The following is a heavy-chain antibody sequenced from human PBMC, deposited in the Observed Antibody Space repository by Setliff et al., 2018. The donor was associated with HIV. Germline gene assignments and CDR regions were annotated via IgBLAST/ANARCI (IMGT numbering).Heavy chain of an antibody. D-gene: IGHD2-15*01. CDR1: GYTFTSLD. CDR2: LNPTSGNT. V-gene: IGHV1-8*01. CDR3: ARGAPGRSCSGGSCSYFDY. Sequence: ASVKVSCKASGYTFTSLDINWVRQATGQGPEWMGWLNPTSGNTGSAQRFQGRVTMTRNTSISIAYMELSNLRSEDTAAYYCARGAPGRSCSGGSCSYFDYWGQGTLVTVSS. J-gene: IGHJ4*02.